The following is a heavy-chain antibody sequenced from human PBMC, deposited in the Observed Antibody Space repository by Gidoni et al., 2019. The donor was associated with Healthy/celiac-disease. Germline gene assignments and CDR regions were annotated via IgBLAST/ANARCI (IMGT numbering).Heavy chain of an antibody. CDR2: IIPIFGTA. D-gene: IGHD6-19*01. V-gene: IGHV1-69*01. CDR1: GSTFRSYA. Sequence: QVQLVQSGAEVKKLGSSVKASCKASGSTFRSYAISWVRQAPGQGLEWMGDIIPIFGTANYAKKFQGTVMITANESTSTPYMEVSVLGSEDSAVYYCARGRQWLAAYYYYGMDVWGQGTTVTVSS. CDR3: ARGRQWLAAYYYYGMDV. J-gene: IGHJ6*02.